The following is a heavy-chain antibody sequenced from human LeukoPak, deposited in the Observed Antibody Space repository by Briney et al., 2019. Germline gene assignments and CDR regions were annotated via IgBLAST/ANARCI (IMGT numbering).Heavy chain of an antibody. CDR2: IYYSGST. Sequence: SQTLSLTCTVSGGSISSGGYYWSWIRQHPGKGLEWIGYIYYSGSTYYNPSLKSRVTISVDTSKNQFSLKLSSVTAADTVVYYCARDSTDDAFDIWGQGTMVTVSS. CDR3: ARDSTDDAFDI. J-gene: IGHJ3*02. V-gene: IGHV4-31*03. CDR1: GGSISSGGYY.